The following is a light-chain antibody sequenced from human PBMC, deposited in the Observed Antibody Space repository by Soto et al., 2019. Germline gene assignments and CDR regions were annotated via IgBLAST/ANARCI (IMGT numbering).Light chain of an antibody. CDR1: SSNLGAGYD. V-gene: IGLV1-40*01. CDR3: HAYDYSFTASV. Sequence: QSVLTQPPSVSGSPGQRVTISCTGNSSNLGAGYDVHWYQQLPGAAPQLVIFVNGNRPSGVPERFSGSKSGTSASLAITGLQADDEDDYYCHAYDYSFTASVFGRGTKLTVL. J-gene: IGLJ3*02. CDR2: VNG.